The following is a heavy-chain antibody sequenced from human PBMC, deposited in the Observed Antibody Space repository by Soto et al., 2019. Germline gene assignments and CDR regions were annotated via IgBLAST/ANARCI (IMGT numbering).Heavy chain of an antibody. Sequence: GASVKVSCKASGGTFSSYAISWVRQAPGQGLEWMGGIIPIFGTANYAQKFQGRVTITADESTSTAYMELSSLRSEDTAVYYCARAGYYYDSSGENWFDPWGQGTLVTVSS. V-gene: IGHV1-69*13. CDR2: IIPIFGTA. D-gene: IGHD3-22*01. J-gene: IGHJ5*02. CDR1: GGTFSSYA. CDR3: ARAGYYYDSSGENWFDP.